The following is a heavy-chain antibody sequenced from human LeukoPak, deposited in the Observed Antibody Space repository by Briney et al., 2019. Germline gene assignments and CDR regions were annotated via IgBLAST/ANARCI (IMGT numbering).Heavy chain of an antibody. CDR1: GYSFTSYG. CDR3: ARSPLIYCSSTSCYPFDY. D-gene: IGHD2-2*01. CDR2: IYPGDSDT. J-gene: IGHJ4*02. Sequence: GESLKISCKGSGYSFTSYGIGWVRQMPGKGLEWMGIIYPGDSDTRYSPSFQGQVTISADKSISTAYLQWSSLKASDTAMYYCARSPLIYCSSTSCYPFDYWGQGTLVTVSS. V-gene: IGHV5-51*01.